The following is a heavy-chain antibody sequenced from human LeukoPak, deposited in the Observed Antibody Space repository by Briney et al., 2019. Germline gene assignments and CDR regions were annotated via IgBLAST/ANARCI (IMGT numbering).Heavy chain of an antibody. V-gene: IGHV1-2*02. D-gene: IGHD2-2*02. CDR3: AREVSSYTPSDY. Sequence: ASVKVSCKASGYTFTGYYMHWVRQAPGQGLEWMGWINPNSGGTNYAQKFQGRVTMTRDTSISTAYMELSRLRSDDTAVYYCAREVSSYTPSDYWGQGTLVTVSS. J-gene: IGHJ4*02. CDR1: GYTFTGYY. CDR2: INPNSGGT.